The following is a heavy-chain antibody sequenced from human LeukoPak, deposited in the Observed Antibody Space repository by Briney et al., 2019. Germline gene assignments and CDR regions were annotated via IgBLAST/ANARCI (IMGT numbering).Heavy chain of an antibody. CDR1: GDSVSSNSVS. J-gene: IGHJ4*02. V-gene: IGHV6-1*01. Sequence: SQTLSLTCAISGDSVSSNSVSWNWIRQSPSRGLEWLGKTYYRSKWYNDYVVSVKSRITINPDTSKNQLSLQLSSVAPEDTAVYFCARMSAGGKLDYWGQGTLVTVSS. D-gene: IGHD4-23*01. CDR3: ARMSAGGKLDY. CDR2: TYYRSKWYN.